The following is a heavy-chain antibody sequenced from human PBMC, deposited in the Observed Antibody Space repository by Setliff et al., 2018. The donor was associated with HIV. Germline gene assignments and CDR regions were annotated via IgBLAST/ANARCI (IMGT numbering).Heavy chain of an antibody. J-gene: IGHJ3*02. D-gene: IGHD3-10*01. CDR3: TRQRGPDGFDI. V-gene: IGHV5-51*01. CDR1: ENTFTRYW. Sequence: GESLKISCKGSENTFTRYWIGWVRQMPGKGLEWMGIIYAGDSDTRYSPSFQGQVTISADKSISTAYLHWSSLKASDTAMYYCTRQRGPDGFDIWGQGTMVTVSS. CDR2: IYAGDSDT.